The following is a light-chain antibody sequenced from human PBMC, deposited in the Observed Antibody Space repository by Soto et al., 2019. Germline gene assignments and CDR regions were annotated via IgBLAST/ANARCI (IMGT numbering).Light chain of an antibody. CDR1: SSNIGAGYD. V-gene: IGLV1-40*01. CDR2: VNN. CDR3: QTYDSSLSASGV. Sequence: QSVLTQPPSVSGAPGQRVTISCTGSSSNIGAGYDVHWYQQLPGTAPKLLIYVNNNRPSGVPDRFSGSKSGASASLAITGLQAEDEADYYCQTYDSSLSASGVFATGTKVTVL. J-gene: IGLJ1*01.